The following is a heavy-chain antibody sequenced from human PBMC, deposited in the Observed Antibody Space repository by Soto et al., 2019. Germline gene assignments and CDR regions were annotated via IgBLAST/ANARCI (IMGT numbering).Heavy chain of an antibody. Sequence: PGGSLRLSCAASGFTFSSYVMNWVRLAPGKGLEWVSGISPSGGNTYYADSVKGRFTISRDNSKNTLYLQMNSLRAEDTAVYYCAKGFVGVCYHCSYHLDSWGQGALVTVSS. CDR1: GFTFSSYV. V-gene: IGHV3-23*01. J-gene: IGHJ4*02. CDR3: AKGFVGVCYHCSYHLDS. D-gene: IGHD2-8*01. CDR2: ISPSGGNT.